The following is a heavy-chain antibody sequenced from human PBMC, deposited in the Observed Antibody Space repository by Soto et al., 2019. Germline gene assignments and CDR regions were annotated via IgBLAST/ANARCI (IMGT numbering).Heavy chain of an antibody. V-gene: IGHV3-9*01. CDR1: GFTFDDYA. CDR2: ISWNSGSI. J-gene: IGHJ4*02. D-gene: IGHD2-21*02. Sequence: EVQLVESGGGLVQPGRSLRLSCAASGFTFDDYAMHWVRQAPGKGLEWVSGISWNSGSIGYADSVKGRFTISRDNAKNSLYLQMNSLRAEDTALYYCALILAYCGGDCYSDYWGQGTLVTVSS. CDR3: ALILAYCGGDCYSDY.